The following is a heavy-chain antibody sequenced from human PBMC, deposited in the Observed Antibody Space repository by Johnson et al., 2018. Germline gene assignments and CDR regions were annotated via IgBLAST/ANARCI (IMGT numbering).Heavy chain of an antibody. V-gene: IGHV3-30*03. Sequence: QVQLVESGGGVVQPGRSLRLSCAASGFTFSSYGMHWVRQAPGKGLEWVAVISYDGSNKYYADSVKARFTISRDNSKNTLYMQMNSLRAEDTAVYYWARDQRLGGRYYYYYYMDVWGKGTTVTVSS. CDR1: GFTFSSYG. CDR2: ISYDGSNK. CDR3: ARDQRLGGRYYYYYYMDV. J-gene: IGHJ6*03. D-gene: IGHD3-16*01.